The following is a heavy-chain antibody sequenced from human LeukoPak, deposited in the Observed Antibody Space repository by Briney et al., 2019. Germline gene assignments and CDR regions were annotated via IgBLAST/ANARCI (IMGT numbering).Heavy chain of an antibody. D-gene: IGHD3-22*01. CDR2: ISSSSSTI. J-gene: IGHJ4*02. V-gene: IGHV3-48*02. CDR3: ARGAARKYYDRSGYADY. CDR1: GFTFSSYS. Sequence: PGGSLRLSCAASGFTFSSYSMNWVRQAPGKGLEWVSYISSSSSTIYYADSVKGRFTISRDNAKNSLYLQMNSLRDEDTAVYYCARGAARKYYDRSGYADYWGQGNLVTVSS.